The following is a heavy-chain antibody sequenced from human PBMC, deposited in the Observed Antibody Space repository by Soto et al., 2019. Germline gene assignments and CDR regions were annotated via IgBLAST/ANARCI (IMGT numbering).Heavy chain of an antibody. Sequence: GPTLVNPTQTLTLTCSFSGFSLTTSGVGVGWIRQPPGKALEWLAHIYWSGDEHYRPSLKSRLTITKDASKNQVVLTMTNMDPVDTATYYCARGIATRPVFAFDVWGQGTMVTVSS. CDR1: GFSLTTSGVG. J-gene: IGHJ3*01. CDR3: ARGIATRPVFAFDV. D-gene: IGHD6-6*01. V-gene: IGHV2-5*01. CDR2: IYWSGDE.